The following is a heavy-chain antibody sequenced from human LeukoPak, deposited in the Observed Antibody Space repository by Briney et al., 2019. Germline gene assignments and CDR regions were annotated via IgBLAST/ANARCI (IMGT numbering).Heavy chain of an antibody. CDR2: ISSSSSTI. V-gene: IGHV3-48*01. CDR3: ARGRELTMIVVVVYGMDV. Sequence: GGSLRLSCAASGFTFSSYAMSWVRQAPGKGLEWISYISSSSSTIYFADSVKGRFTISRDNAKNSLYLQMDSLRAEDTAVYYCARGRELTMIVVVVYGMDVWGQGTTVTVSS. D-gene: IGHD3-22*01. J-gene: IGHJ6*02. CDR1: GFTFSSYA.